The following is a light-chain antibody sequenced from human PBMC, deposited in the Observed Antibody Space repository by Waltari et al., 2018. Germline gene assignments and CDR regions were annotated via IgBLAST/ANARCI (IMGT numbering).Light chain of an antibody. CDR1: SSDDGGSNY. J-gene: IGLJ2*01. CDR3: NSYAGRNRLGV. V-gene: IGLV2-8*01. CDR2: EVT. Sequence: QSALTQPPSASGSPGQPVTISCPGTSSDDGGSNYASLYQQHPGKAPKLIIYEVTKRPSGVPDRFSGSKSGNTASLTVSGLQADDEADYYCNSYAGRNRLGVFGGGTKVTVL.